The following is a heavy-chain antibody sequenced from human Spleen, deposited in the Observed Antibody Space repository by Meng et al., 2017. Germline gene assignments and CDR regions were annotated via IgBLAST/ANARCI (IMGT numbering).Heavy chain of an antibody. CDR2: INPSGGTT. CDR1: GYTFTSYY. J-gene: IGHJ4*02. D-gene: IGHD3-22*01. V-gene: IGHV1-46*01. CDR3: ASGIYDTASY. Sequence: ASVKVSCKASGYTFTSYYVHWVRQAPGQGLEWMGVINPSGGTTTYAELLQGRVSLTRDTSTSTVYMELNSLRFDDTAVYYCASGIYDTASYWGQGSLVTVSS.